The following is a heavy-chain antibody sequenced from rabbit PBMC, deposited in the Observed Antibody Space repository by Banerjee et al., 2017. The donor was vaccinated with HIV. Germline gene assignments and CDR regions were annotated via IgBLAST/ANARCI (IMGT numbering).Heavy chain of an antibody. CDR1: GIDFSSGYD. J-gene: IGHJ4*01. Sequence: QSLEESGGGLVKPGASLTLTCKASGIDFSSGYDMCWVRQAPGKGLEWIGCIYAGSIGSTFYAIWAKGRFTISKTSSTTVTLQMTSLTAADTATYFCARGGYDANYFNLWGPGTLVTVS. CDR3: ARGGYDANYFNL. D-gene: IGHD6-1*01. CDR2: IYAGSIGST. V-gene: IGHV1S40*01.